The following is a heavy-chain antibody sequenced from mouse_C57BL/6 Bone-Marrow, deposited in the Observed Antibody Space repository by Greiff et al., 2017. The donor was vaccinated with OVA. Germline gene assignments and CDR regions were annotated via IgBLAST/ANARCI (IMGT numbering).Heavy chain of an antibody. CDR3: AREGGNYVSAY. CDR1: GYTFTSYW. Sequence: QVQLQQSGAELVRPGSSVKLSCKASGYTFTSYWMHWVKQRPIQGLEWIGNIDPSDSATHYNQKFKDKATLTVDKSSSTAYMQLSSLTSEDSAVYYCAREGGNYVSAYWGQGTLVTVSA. V-gene: IGHV1-52*01. CDR2: IDPSDSAT. J-gene: IGHJ3*01. D-gene: IGHD2-1*01.